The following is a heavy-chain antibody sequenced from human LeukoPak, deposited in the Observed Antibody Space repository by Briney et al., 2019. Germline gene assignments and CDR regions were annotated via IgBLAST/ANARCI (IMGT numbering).Heavy chain of an antibody. CDR3: ARVGRYSSGWYAYYYYMDV. CDR1: GFTFSSYW. J-gene: IGHJ6*03. Sequence: GGSLRLSCAASGFTFSSYWMSWVRQAPGKGLEWVANIKQDGSEKYYVDSVKGRFTISRDNAKNSLYLQMNSLRAEDTAVYYCARVGRYSSGWYAYYYYMDVWGKGTTVTVSS. CDR2: IKQDGSEK. V-gene: IGHV3-7*01. D-gene: IGHD6-19*01.